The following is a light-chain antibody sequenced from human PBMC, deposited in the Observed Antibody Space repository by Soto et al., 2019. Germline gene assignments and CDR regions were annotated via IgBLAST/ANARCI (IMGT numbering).Light chain of an antibody. CDR2: AAS. J-gene: IGKJ3*01. CDR1: QRVSKY. V-gene: IGKV3-20*01. Sequence: IALTQSPGTLALSPRDVATISCRSSQRVSKYLAWYQQKPRQAPTLLIYAASSRDTGIPDSFRGSGSGTDFTLTTMRLEPEDWAVYYCQQYLGSSKTFGLGTNVDIK. CDR3: QQYLGSSKT.